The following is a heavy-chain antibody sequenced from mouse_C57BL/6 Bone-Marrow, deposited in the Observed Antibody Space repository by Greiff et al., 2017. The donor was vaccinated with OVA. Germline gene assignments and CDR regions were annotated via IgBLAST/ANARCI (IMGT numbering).Heavy chain of an antibody. CDR2: IHPNSGST. V-gene: IGHV1-64*01. Sequence: VQLQQSGAELVKPGASVKLSCKASGYTFTSYWMHWVKQRPGQGLEWIGMIHPNSGSTNYNEKFKSKATLTVDKSSSTAYMQLSSLTSEDSAVYYCARSGDYYGSSYASAYWGQGTLVTVSA. D-gene: IGHD1-1*01. J-gene: IGHJ3*01. CDR1: GYTFTSYW. CDR3: ARSGDYYGSSYASAY.